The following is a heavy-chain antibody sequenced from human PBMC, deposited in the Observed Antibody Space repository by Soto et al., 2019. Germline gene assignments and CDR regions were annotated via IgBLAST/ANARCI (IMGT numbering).Heavy chain of an antibody. D-gene: IGHD3-22*01. Sequence: EVQLVESGGGLVQPGRSLRLSCAASGFNFDDYAMHWVRQAPGQGLEWVSGISWNSGSIGYAESVKGLFTISRDNVKNSLYLQMNSLRAEDTALYYCAKALDYDSSGSPFDPWGQRTLVTVSS. V-gene: IGHV3-9*01. CDR2: ISWNSGSI. CDR3: AKALDYDSSGSPFDP. CDR1: GFNFDDYA. J-gene: IGHJ5*02.